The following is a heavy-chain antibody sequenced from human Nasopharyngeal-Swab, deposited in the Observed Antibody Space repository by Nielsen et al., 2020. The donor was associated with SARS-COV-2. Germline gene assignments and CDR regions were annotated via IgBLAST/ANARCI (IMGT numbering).Heavy chain of an antibody. D-gene: IGHD2-15*01. CDR2: IYYSGST. V-gene: IGHV4-30-4*01. J-gene: IGHJ4*02. Sequence: RQAPGKGLEWLGYIYYSGSTYYNPSLKSRVTISVDTSTNQFSLKLSSVTAADTAVYYCAREGNCSGGSCYSYFDYWGQGTLVTVSS. CDR3: AREGNCSGGSCYSYFDY.